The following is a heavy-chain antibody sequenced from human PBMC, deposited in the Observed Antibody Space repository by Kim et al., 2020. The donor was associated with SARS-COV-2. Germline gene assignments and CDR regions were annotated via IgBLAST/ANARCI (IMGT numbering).Heavy chain of an antibody. CDR3: ARARPYCSGGSCYSDGFDY. D-gene: IGHD2-15*01. V-gene: IGHV4-61*01. Sequence: SETLSLTCTVSGGSVSSGSYYWSWIRQPPGKGLEWIGYIYYSGSTNYNPSLKSRVTISVDTSKNQFSLKLSSVTAADTAVYYCARARPYCSGGSCYSDGFDYWGQGTLVTVSS. J-gene: IGHJ4*02. CDR1: GGSVSSGSYY. CDR2: IYYSGST.